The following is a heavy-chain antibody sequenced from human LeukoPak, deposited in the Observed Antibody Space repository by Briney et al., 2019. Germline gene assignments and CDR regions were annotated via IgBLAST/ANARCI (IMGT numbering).Heavy chain of an antibody. D-gene: IGHD1-1*01. Sequence: GGSLRLSCAASGITFSNAWMSWVRQAPGKGLEWVGRIESKTDGGTTDYAAPVKGRFTISRDDSKNTLYLQMNSLKTEDTAVYYCTAQNEDIDYWGQGALVTVSS. V-gene: IGHV3-15*04. CDR1: GITFSNAW. CDR2: IESKTDGGTT. J-gene: IGHJ4*02. CDR3: TAQNEDIDY.